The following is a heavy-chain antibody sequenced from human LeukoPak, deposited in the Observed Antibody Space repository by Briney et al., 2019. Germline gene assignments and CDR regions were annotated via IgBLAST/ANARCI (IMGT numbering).Heavy chain of an antibody. V-gene: IGHV3-30*18. J-gene: IGHJ4*02. CDR1: GFTFSRYG. CDR2: ISYDGSNK. Sequence: PGGSLRLSCAASGFTFSRYGMHWVRQAPGKGLEWVAVISYDGSNKYYAASVKGRFTISRDNSKNTLYLQMNSLRTEDTAVYYCAKLGATTVTTGYWGQGTLVTVSS. D-gene: IGHD4-17*01. CDR3: AKLGATTVTTGY.